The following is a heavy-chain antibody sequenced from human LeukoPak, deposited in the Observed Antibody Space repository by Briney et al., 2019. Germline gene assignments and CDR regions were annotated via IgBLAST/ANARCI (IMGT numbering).Heavy chain of an antibody. Sequence: PGRSLRLSCAASGFTFSSNGMHWVRQAPGKGLEWVAVISYDGSDNYCVDSVKGRFTISRDNSMHTLYLQMNSLRAEDTAVYYCAKGSGGSYYGYFDYWGQGTLVTVSS. CDR1: GFTFSSNG. CDR3: AKGSGGSYYGYFDY. J-gene: IGHJ4*02. V-gene: IGHV3-30*18. D-gene: IGHD1-26*01. CDR2: ISYDGSDN.